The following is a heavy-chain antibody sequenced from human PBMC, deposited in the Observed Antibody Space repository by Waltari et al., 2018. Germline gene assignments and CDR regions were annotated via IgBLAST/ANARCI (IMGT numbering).Heavy chain of an antibody. CDR3: ARPDSSSWYVHFDY. J-gene: IGHJ4*02. V-gene: IGHV3-30-3*01. D-gene: IGHD6-13*01. CDR2: ISYDGSNK. CDR1: GFTFSSYA. Sequence: QVQLVESGGGVVQPGRSLRLSCAASGFTFSSYAMHWGRQAPGKGLEWVAVISYDGSNKYYADSVKGRFTISRDNSKNPLYLQMNSLRAEDTAVYYCARPDSSSWYVHFDYWGQGTLVTVSS.